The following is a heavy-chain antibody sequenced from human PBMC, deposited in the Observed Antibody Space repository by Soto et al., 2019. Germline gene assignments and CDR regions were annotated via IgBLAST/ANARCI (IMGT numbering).Heavy chain of an antibody. CDR1: GYPFTGFY. J-gene: IGHJ3*02. V-gene: IGHV1-2*02. Sequence: EASVKVSCKASGYPFTGFYLHWVRQAPGQGLEWMGWINPNSGGTNYAPKFQGRVTLTRDTSITTAYMELNRLGSDDTAVYYCAILASIKFFAPGGPFDIWGQGTAVTVSS. CDR3: AILASIKFFAPGGPFDI. CDR2: INPNSGGT. D-gene: IGHD3-16*01.